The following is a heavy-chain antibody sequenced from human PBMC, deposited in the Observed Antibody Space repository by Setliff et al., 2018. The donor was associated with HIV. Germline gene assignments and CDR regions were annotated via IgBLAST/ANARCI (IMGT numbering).Heavy chain of an antibody. Sequence: ASVKVSCKASGYTFTSFGISWVRQAPGQGLEWMGRISAYNGNTDHAQRLQGRVTMTTDTSTRTAYMELRSLRSDDTAVYYCARDSEWGSYIFWTFDVWGQGTMVTVSS. J-gene: IGHJ3*01. CDR2: ISAYNGNT. D-gene: IGHD1-26*01. CDR1: GYTFTSFG. CDR3: ARDSEWGSYIFWTFDV. V-gene: IGHV1-18*01.